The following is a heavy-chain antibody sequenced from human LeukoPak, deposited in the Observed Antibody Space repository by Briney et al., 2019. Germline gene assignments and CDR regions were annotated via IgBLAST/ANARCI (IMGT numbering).Heavy chain of an antibody. CDR2: INPNSGGA. Sequence: ASVKVSCKASGYSFTGYYIHWMRQAPGQGLEWMGRINPNSGGANYAQKFQGRVTMTRDTSITTAYMELSRLRSDDTAVYYCARDVLLWFGELSSRGMDVWGQGTTVTVSS. J-gene: IGHJ6*02. V-gene: IGHV1-2*06. D-gene: IGHD3-10*01. CDR1: GYSFTGYY. CDR3: ARDVLLWFGELSSRGMDV.